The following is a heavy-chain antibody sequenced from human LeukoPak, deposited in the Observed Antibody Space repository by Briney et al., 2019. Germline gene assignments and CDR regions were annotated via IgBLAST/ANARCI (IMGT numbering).Heavy chain of an antibody. Sequence: SETLSLTCTVSGGSISSYYWSWIRQPPGKGLEWIGYIYYSGSTNYNPSLKSRVTISVDTSKNQFSLKLSSVTAADTAVYYCARGLDYFAYYYMDVWGKGTTVTVSS. CDR3: ARGLDYFAYYYMDV. CDR1: GGSISSYY. J-gene: IGHJ6*03. V-gene: IGHV4-59*01. CDR2: IYYSGST. D-gene: IGHD2/OR15-2a*01.